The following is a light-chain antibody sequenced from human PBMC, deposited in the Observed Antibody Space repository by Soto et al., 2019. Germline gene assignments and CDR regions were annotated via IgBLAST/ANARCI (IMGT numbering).Light chain of an antibody. J-gene: IGKJ1*01. Sequence: EIVLTQSPGTLSLSPGERATLSCRASQSFSSSYFAWYQQKPGQAPRLLIYGASSRATGIPDRFSGSASGKDFTLTISRLEPEDFEVYFCNQFARSLTFGQGTKVEIK. CDR2: GAS. CDR1: QSFSSSY. CDR3: NQFARSLT. V-gene: IGKV3-20*01.